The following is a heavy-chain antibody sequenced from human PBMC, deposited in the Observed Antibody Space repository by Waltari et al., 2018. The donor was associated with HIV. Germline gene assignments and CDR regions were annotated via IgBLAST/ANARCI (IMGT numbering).Heavy chain of an antibody. CDR2: IYYSGST. CDR3: ARHLTIYYDSSGTFDY. V-gene: IGHV4-39*01. J-gene: IGHJ4*02. CDR1: GGSISSSSYY. D-gene: IGHD3-22*01. Sequence: QLQLQESGPGLVKPSETLSLTCTVSGGSISSSSYYWGWIRQPPGKGLEWIGSIYYSGSTYYNPSLKSRVTISVDTSKNQFSLKLSSVTAADTAVYYCARHLTIYYDSSGTFDYWGQGTLVTVSS.